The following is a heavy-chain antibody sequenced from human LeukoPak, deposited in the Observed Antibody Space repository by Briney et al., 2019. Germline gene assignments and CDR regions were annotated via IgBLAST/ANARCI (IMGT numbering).Heavy chain of an antibody. J-gene: IGHJ4*02. V-gene: IGHV4-4*09. Sequence: SETLSLTCTVSGISINSHYLNCIRQPPGKGLEWIGHIYGSGRTNYNPSLKSRVTMSVDTCKRQFSLNLKSLTAADTAVYYCVVSPNQDFFDYWGQGPLVTVSS. CDR3: VVSPNQDFFDY. CDR2: IYGSGRT. CDR1: GISINSHY.